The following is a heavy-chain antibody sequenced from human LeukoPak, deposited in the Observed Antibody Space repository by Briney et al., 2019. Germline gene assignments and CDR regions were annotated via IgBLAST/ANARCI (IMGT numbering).Heavy chain of an antibody. J-gene: IGHJ4*02. CDR1: GYTLTELS. Sequence: ASVKVSCKVSGYTLTELSIHWVRRAPGKGLEWMGGFDPEDGETIYAQKFQGRVTMTEDTSTDTAYMELSTLRSEDTAVYYCATLSTSYFDSSGYYSTFLDSWGQGTPVTVSS. V-gene: IGHV1-24*01. D-gene: IGHD3-22*01. CDR3: ATLSTSYFDSSGYYSTFLDS. CDR2: FDPEDGET.